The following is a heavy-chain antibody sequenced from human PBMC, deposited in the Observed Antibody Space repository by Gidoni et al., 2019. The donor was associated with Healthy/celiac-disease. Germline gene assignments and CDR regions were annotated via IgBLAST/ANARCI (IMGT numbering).Heavy chain of an antibody. V-gene: IGHV3-7*01. D-gene: IGHD5-18*01. CDR1: GINFSSYW. Sequence: EVQLVESGGGLVQPGGSLRLSCAASGINFSSYWMSWVRQAPGKGLEWVANIKKDGSEKYYVDSVKGRFTISRDNAKNSLYLQMNSLRAEDTAVYYCAREIRGYSYGCFDYWGQGTLVTVSS. CDR2: IKKDGSEK. CDR3: AREIRGYSYGCFDY. J-gene: IGHJ4*02.